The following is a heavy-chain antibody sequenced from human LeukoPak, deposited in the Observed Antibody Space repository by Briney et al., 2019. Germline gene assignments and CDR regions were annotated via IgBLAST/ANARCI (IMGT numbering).Heavy chain of an antibody. CDR3: ARDPYYDSSGPDYFDY. D-gene: IGHD3-22*01. CDR1: GFTVSSDY. V-gene: IGHV3-66*01. Sequence: PGGSLRLSCAASGFTVSSDYMSWVRQAPGKGLEWVSLIYSGGTTYYADSVKGRFTISRDNSKNTLYLQMNSLRAEDTAVYYCARDPYYDSSGPDYFDYWGQGTLVTVSS. J-gene: IGHJ4*02. CDR2: IYSGGTT.